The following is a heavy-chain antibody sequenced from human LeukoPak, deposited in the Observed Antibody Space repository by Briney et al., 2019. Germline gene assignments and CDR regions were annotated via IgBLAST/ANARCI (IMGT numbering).Heavy chain of an antibody. CDR3: ARDNNWGPVY. CDR1: GYPFTGHD. J-gene: IGHJ4*02. V-gene: IGHV1-2*02. CDR2: IKPDTGVT. Sequence: ASVKVSCKASGYPFTGHDMDWVREAPGQGLEWMGWIKPDTGVTYYAQNFQGRFTMATDTSISTVYMELSSLRSDDTAVYYCARDNNWGPVYGGQGTLVTVSS. D-gene: IGHD7-27*01.